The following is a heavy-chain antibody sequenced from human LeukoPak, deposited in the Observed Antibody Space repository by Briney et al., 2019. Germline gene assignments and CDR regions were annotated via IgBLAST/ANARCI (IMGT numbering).Heavy chain of an antibody. V-gene: IGHV3-74*01. CDR1: RVSFSGRW. CDR3: ARGPNSNWSGLDF. Sequence: PGGSLRLSCTASRVSFSGRWMHWARKLPGKGLVWVSRISPTGGTTSYADSVKGRFTVSRDNAKNTLYLQVNNLRAEDTAVYYCARGPNSNWSGLDFWGQGTLLTVSS. J-gene: IGHJ4*02. CDR2: ISPTGGTT. D-gene: IGHD6-6*01.